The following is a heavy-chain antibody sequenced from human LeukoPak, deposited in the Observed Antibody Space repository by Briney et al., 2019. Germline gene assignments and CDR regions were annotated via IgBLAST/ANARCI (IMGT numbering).Heavy chain of an antibody. CDR2: IYYSGST. D-gene: IGHD4-4*01. CDR3: ARGRPTVTTTFDP. Sequence: PSETLSLTCAVYGGSFSGYYWSWIRQPPGKGLEWIGYIYYSGSTNYNPSLKSRVTISVDTSKNQFSLKLSSVTAADTAVYYCARGRPTVTTTFDPWGQGTLVTVSS. CDR1: GGSFSGYY. V-gene: IGHV4-59*01. J-gene: IGHJ5*02.